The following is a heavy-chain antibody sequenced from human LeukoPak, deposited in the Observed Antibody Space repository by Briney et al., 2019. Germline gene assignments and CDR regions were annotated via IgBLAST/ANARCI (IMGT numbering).Heavy chain of an antibody. D-gene: IGHD3-16*02. Sequence: PSETLSLTCAVYGGSFSGYYWSWIRQPPGKGLEWIGEINHSGSTNYNPSLKSRVTISVDTSKNQFSLKLSSVTAADTAVYYCARGQYDYVWGSYLRFDPWGQGTLVTVSS. CDR3: ARGQYDYVWGSYLRFDP. J-gene: IGHJ5*02. CDR1: GGSFSGYY. V-gene: IGHV4-34*01. CDR2: INHSGST.